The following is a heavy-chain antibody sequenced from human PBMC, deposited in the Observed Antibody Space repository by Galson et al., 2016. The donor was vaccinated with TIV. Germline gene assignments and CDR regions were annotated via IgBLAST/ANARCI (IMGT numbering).Heavy chain of an antibody. J-gene: IGHJ3*01. V-gene: IGHV3-33*01. D-gene: IGHD1-26*01. CDR1: GFTLPNYG. CDR2: IWYDGTNT. Sequence: SLRLSCATSGFTLPNYGMTWVRQAPGKGLEWVAVIWYDGTNTHYADSVKGRFTISKDNSENTLNLQMNPLRAEDTAVYHCARTGANTLYSGGYGDDDGFDFWGQGTMVPVSS. CDR3: ARTGANTLYSGGYGDDDGFDF.